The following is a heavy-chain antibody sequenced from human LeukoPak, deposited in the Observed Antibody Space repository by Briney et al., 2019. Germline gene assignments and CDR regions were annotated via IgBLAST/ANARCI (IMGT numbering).Heavy chain of an antibody. CDR3: ARRSGYSSSWYGYYYYGMDV. V-gene: IGHV1-18*01. CDR2: ISAYNGNT. Sequence: ASVKVSCKASGYTFTSYGISWVRQAPGQGLEWMGWISAYNGNTNYAQKLQGRVTMTTDTSSSTAYMELRSLRSDDTAVYYCARRSGYSSSWYGYYYYGMDVWGQGTTVTVSS. CDR1: GYTFTSYG. J-gene: IGHJ6*02. D-gene: IGHD6-13*01.